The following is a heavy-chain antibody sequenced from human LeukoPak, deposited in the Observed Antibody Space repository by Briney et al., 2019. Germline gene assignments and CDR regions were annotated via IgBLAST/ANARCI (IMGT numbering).Heavy chain of an antibody. CDR3: ARGYYDSSNPDY. Sequence: ASVKVSCKASGYTFTGYYMHWVRQAPGQGLEWVGWINPNSGGTNYAQKFQGRVTMTRDTSISTAYMELSRLRSDDTAVYYCARGYYDSSNPDYWGQGTLVTVSS. J-gene: IGHJ4*02. CDR1: GYTFTGYY. CDR2: INPNSGGT. D-gene: IGHD3-22*01. V-gene: IGHV1-2*02.